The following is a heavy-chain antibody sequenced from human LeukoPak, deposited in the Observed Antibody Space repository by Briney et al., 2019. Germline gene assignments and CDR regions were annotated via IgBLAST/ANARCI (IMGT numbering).Heavy chain of an antibody. CDR3: ARGNYDFWSGYSYYFDY. V-gene: IGHV3-11*04. Sequence: GGSLRLSCAAPGFTFSDYYMSWIRQAPGKGLEWVSNISSSGSSIYYADSVKGRFTISRDNAKNSLYLQMNSLRAEDTAVYYCARGNYDFWSGYSYYFDYWGQGTLVPVSS. CDR1: GFTFSDYY. D-gene: IGHD3-3*01. CDR2: ISSSGSSI. J-gene: IGHJ4*02.